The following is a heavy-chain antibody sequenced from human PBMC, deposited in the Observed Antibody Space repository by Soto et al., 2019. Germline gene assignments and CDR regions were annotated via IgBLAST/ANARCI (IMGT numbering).Heavy chain of an antibody. J-gene: IGHJ4*02. Sequence: QVQLQESGPGLVKPSETLSLTCTVSGGSVSSGSYYWSWIRQPPGKGLEWIGYIYYSGSTNYNPSLMSRVTISVDTSKNQFSLKLSSVAAADTAVDYCARERTGYSNNFDYWGQGTLGTVSS. D-gene: IGHD4-4*01. V-gene: IGHV4-61*01. CDR2: IYYSGST. CDR1: GGSVSSGSYY. CDR3: ARERTGYSNNFDY.